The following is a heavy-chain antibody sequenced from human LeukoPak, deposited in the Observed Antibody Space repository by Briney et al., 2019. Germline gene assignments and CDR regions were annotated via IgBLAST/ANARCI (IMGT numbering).Heavy chain of an antibody. J-gene: IGHJ5*02. CDR3: ALLHSESNFVGP. CDR2: IHRDGSST. Sequence: GGSLRLSCAASGFTFSNYYMHWVRRAPGKGLVWVSRIHRDGSSTNYGDSVKGRFTISRDNANNMLYLPMSSLSPEDTAVYYCALLHSESNFVGPWGQGTLVTVSS. D-gene: IGHD1-26*01. CDR1: GFTFSNYY. V-gene: IGHV3-74*01.